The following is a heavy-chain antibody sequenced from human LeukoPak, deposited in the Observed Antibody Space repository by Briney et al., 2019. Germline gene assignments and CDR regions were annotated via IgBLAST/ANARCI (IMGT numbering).Heavy chain of an antibody. D-gene: IGHD2-8*02. CDR1: GFTFSSHW. J-gene: IGHJ4*02. V-gene: IGHV3-7*05. CDR2: INQDGSEE. Sequence: PGGSLRLSCAPSGFTFSSHWMTWVRQAPGKGLEWVANINQDGSEEYYVDSLMGRFSISRDNTKKSLYLRMNSLRADDTAVYYCARDATPDGVILDYWGQGALVTVSS. CDR3: ARDATPDGVILDY.